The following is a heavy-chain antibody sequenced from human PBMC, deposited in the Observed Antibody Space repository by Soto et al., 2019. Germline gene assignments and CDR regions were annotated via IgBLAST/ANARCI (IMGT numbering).Heavy chain of an antibody. J-gene: IGHJ4*01. CDR3: AKAGSGRFLEWLYDY. CDR2: ISNSGDTI. D-gene: IGHD3-3*01. CDR1: EFTFSSYA. Sequence: GGSMRLSCAASEFTFSSYAMSWIRQAPGKGLEWVSAISNSGDTIKYADSVKGRFTISRDNSRNTLYLQMNSLRAEDTAVYYCAKAGSGRFLEWLYDYRGHGTLVTVSS. V-gene: IGHV3-23*01.